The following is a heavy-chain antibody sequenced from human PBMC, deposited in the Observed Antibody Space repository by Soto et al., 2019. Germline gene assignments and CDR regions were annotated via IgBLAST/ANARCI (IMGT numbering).Heavy chain of an antibody. CDR2: INPNSGAT. CDR3: ARDMVSTIGDFDY. CDR1: GYTFTGYY. V-gene: IGHV1-2*02. Sequence: ASVKVSCKASGYTFTGYYVHWVRQAPGQGLEWVGWINPNSGATTYAQKFQGRVTMTRDTSIITAHMELSRLRSDDTAMYYCARDMVSTIGDFDYWGQGTLVNVSS. D-gene: IGHD3-16*01. J-gene: IGHJ4*02.